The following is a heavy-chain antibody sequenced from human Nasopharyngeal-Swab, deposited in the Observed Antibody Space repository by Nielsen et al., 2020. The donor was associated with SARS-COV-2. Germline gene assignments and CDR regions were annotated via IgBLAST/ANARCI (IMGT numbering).Heavy chain of an antibody. CDR3: TSCGGACYSGRDY. J-gene: IGHJ4*02. CDR2: VRSKGNNYAT. D-gene: IGHD2-21*02. CDR1: GFTFSDSA. Sequence: GESLKISCAASGFTFSDSAIHWVRQASGKGLEWVGRVRSKGNNYATAYSASVKGRFIIFRDDPTNTAYLQMNSLKTEDTAMYYCTSCGGACYSGRDYWGQGTLVTVSS. V-gene: IGHV3-73*01.